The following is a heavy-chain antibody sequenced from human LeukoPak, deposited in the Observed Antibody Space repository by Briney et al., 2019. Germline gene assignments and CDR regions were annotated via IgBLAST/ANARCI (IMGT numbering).Heavy chain of an antibody. D-gene: IGHD3-22*01. CDR1: GGSISSYY. CDR3: ATSYDGSGFYPY. CDR2: IYYSGST. J-gene: IGHJ4*02. Sequence: SKTLSLTCTVSGGSISSYYWSWIRQPPGKGLEWIGYIYYSGSTNYNPSLKSRVTISVDTSKNQFSLKLISVTAADTAVYYCATSYDGSGFYPYWGQGTLVTVSS. V-gene: IGHV4-59*08.